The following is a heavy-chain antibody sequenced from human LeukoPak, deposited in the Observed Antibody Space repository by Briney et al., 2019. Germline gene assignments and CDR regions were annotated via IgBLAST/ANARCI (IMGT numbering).Heavy chain of an antibody. Sequence: GGSLRLSCAASGFTFSSCSMNWVRQAPGKGLEGVSSISSSSSYIYYADSVKGRFTISRDNAKNSLYLQMNSLRAEDTAVYYCARDWPEDIVVVPAASFDYWGQGTLVTVSS. J-gene: IGHJ4*02. CDR2: ISSSSSYI. CDR3: ARDWPEDIVVVPAASFDY. D-gene: IGHD2-2*01. V-gene: IGHV3-21*01. CDR1: GFTFSSCS.